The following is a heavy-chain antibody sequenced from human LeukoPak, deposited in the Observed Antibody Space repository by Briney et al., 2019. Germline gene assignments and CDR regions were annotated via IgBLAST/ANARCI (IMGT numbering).Heavy chain of an antibody. J-gene: IGHJ3*02. D-gene: IGHD5/OR15-5a*01. CDR1: GFTFSSYA. CDR3: AKQGPGSRGAFDI. V-gene: IGHV3-30-3*02. CDR2: ISYDGSNK. Sequence: GGSLRLSCAASGFTFSSYAMHWVRQAPGKGLEWVAVISYDGSNKYYADSVKGRFTISRDNSKNTLYLQMGSLRAEDMAVYYCAKQGPGSRGAFDIWGQGTMVTVSS.